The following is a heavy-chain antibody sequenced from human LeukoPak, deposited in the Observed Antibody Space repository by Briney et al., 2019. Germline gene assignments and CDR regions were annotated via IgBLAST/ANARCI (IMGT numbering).Heavy chain of an antibody. D-gene: IGHD4-23*01. Sequence: PSETLSLTCTISGGSISGSFWSWIRQPPGKGLEWIGSIYHSGSTYYNPSLKSRVTISVDTSKNQFSLKLSSVTAADTAVYYCARSILRWGYYFDYWGQGTLVTVSS. V-gene: IGHV4-38-2*02. J-gene: IGHJ4*02. CDR2: IYHSGST. CDR3: ARSILRWGYYFDY. CDR1: GGSISGSF.